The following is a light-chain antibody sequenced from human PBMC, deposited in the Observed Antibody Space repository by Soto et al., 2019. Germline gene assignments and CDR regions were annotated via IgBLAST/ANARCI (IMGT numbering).Light chain of an antibody. Sequence: VLTQSASVSGSPGQSIAISCTGTSSDVGGYNYVSWYQQHPGKAPKLMIYDVSNRPSGVSNRFSGSKSGNTASLTISGLQAEDEADYYCSSYTSSSTLYVFGTGTKLTVL. V-gene: IGLV2-14*03. CDR2: DVS. CDR1: SSDVGGYNY. J-gene: IGLJ1*01. CDR3: SSYTSSSTLYV.